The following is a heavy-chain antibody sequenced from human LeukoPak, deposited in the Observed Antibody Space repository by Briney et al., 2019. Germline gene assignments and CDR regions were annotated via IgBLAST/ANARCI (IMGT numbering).Heavy chain of an antibody. CDR2: INSDGSST. V-gene: IGHV3-74*01. D-gene: IGHD3-22*01. CDR3: ARVEYYYDSSGYYYFDY. J-gene: IGHJ4*02. CDR1: GFTFSSYW. Sequence: GGSLRLSCAASGFTFSSYWMHWVRQAPGKGLVWVSRINSDGSSTSYADSVKGRFTISRDNAKNTLYLQMNSLRAEDTAVYYCARVEYYYDSSGYYYFDYWGQGTLVTVSS.